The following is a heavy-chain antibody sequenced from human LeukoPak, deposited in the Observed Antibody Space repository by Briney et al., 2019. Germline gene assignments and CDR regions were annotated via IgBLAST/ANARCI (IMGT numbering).Heavy chain of an antibody. CDR2: ISGSGGST. D-gene: IGHD6-19*01. CDR1: GFTFSNYV. V-gene: IGHV3-23*01. Sequence: PGGSLRLSCAASGFTFSNYVMNWVRRAPGKGLEWVSAISGSGGSTYYADSVKGRFTTSRDNSKNTLYLQMNSLRAEDTAVYYCAKASGQWLVTHWGQGTLVTVSS. J-gene: IGHJ4*02. CDR3: AKASGQWLVTH.